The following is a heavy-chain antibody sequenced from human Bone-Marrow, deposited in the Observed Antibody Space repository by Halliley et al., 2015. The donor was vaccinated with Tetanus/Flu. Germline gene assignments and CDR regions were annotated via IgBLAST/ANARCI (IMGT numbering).Heavy chain of an antibody. Sequence: GTIYYAVFVKGRFPISRDNPNNTVYLQLNSLSAEGAAVYYCAKAGRLVTMLAAFVSSLGVDFWGQGTLVTVSS. D-gene: IGHD3-22*01. V-gene: IGHV3-23*01. J-gene: IGHJ4*02. CDR2: GTI. CDR3: AKAGRLVTMLAAFVSSLGVDF.